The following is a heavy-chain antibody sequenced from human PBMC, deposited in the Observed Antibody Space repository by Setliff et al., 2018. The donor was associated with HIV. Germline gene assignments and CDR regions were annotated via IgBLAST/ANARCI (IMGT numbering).Heavy chain of an antibody. CDR1: GFTFNSHA. D-gene: IGHD2-21*02. J-gene: IGHJ4*02. V-gene: IGHV3-23*01. CDR2: IGSSGLNT. CDR3: AKGRGRCLSGGDCFYTFDS. Sequence: PGGSLRLSCAASGFTFNSHAMNWVRQAPAKGLEWVAAIGSSGLNTYYADSLKGRVIISRDNSKNTLYLQMNDLRAEDTAVYYCAKGRGRCLSGGDCFYTFDSWGQGTLVTVS.